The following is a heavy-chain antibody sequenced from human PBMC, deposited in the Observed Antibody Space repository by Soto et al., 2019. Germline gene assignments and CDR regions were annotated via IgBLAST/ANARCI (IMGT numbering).Heavy chain of an antibody. CDR1: GGTFSSYA. CDR3: ARGLSSNLVQPLDY. V-gene: IGHV1-69*13. CDR2: IIPIFDTA. D-gene: IGHD6-13*01. J-gene: IGHJ4*02. Sequence: GASVKVSCKASGGTFSSYAISWVRQAPGQGLEWMGGIIPIFDTANYAQKFQGRVTITADESTSTAYMELSSLRSEDTAVYYCARGLSSNLVQPLDYWGQGTLVTVSS.